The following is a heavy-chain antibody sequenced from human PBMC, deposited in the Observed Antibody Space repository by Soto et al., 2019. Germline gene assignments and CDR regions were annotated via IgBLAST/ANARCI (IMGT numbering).Heavy chain of an antibody. D-gene: IGHD5-18*01. CDR3: ARDYSDGYFDY. CDR2: ISSSSSYI. J-gene: IGHJ4*02. V-gene: IGHV3-21*01. CDR1: GFTFSSYS. Sequence: GGSLRLYCAASGFTFSSYSMNWVRQAPGKGLEWVSSISSSSSYIYYADSVKGRFTISRDNAKNSLYLQMNSLRAEDPAVDCCARDYSDGYFDYWGQGTLVTVSS.